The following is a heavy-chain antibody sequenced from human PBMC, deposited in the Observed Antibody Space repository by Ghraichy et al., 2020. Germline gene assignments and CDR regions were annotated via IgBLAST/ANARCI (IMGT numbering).Heavy chain of an antibody. CDR2: INHSGST. J-gene: IGHJ4*02. Sequence: SETLSLTCAVYGGSFSGYYWSWIRQPPGKGLEWIGEINHSGSTNYNPSLESRVTISVDTSKNQFSLKLSSVTAADTAVYYCARGDKLYDRYYYDSSGYYYGYWGQGTLVTVSS. CDR3: ARGDKLYDRYYYDSSGYYYGY. V-gene: IGHV4-34*01. D-gene: IGHD3-22*01. CDR1: GGSFSGYY.